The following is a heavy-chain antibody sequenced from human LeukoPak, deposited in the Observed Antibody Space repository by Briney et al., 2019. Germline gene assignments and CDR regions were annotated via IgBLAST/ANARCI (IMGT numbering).Heavy chain of an antibody. D-gene: IGHD1-26*01. Sequence: SETLSLTCAVYGGSFSGYYWSWIRQPPGKGLEWIGEINHSGSTHSGSTNYKPSLKSRVTISVDTSKNQFSLKLSSVTAADTAVYYCARRAVGAPFDYWGQGTLVTVSS. V-gene: IGHV4-34*01. CDR1: GGSFSGYY. J-gene: IGHJ4*02. CDR2: INHSGSTHSGST. CDR3: ARRAVGAPFDY.